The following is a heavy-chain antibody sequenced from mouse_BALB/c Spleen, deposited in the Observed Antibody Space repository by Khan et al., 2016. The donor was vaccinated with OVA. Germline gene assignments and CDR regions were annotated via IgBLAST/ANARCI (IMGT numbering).Heavy chain of an antibody. V-gene: IGHV1-20*02. CDR1: GYSFTGYF. Sequence: VRLQQSGPELVKPGASVKISCKASGYSFTGYFMNWVMQSHGKSLEWIGRINPHIGETLYNQKFKDKATLTVDESSRTVHMELRSLASEDSAVYYCARKNGSDFDYWGQGTTLTVSS. J-gene: IGHJ2*01. D-gene: IGHD1-1*01. CDR2: INPHIGET. CDR3: ARKNGSDFDY.